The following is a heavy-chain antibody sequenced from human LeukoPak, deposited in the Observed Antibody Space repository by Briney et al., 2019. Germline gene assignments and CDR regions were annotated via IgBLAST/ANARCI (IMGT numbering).Heavy chain of an antibody. CDR2: IYPGDSDT. V-gene: IGHV5-51*01. CDR1: GYSFTSYW. CDR3: ARHRTMLANDPYYFDY. D-gene: IGHD1-1*01. Sequence: GASLKISCKGSGYSFTSYWIGWVRQMPGKGLEWMGIIYPGDSDTRYSPSFQGQVTISADKSISTAYLQWSSMKASDTAMYYCARHRTMLANDPYYFDYWGQGTLVTVSS. J-gene: IGHJ4*02.